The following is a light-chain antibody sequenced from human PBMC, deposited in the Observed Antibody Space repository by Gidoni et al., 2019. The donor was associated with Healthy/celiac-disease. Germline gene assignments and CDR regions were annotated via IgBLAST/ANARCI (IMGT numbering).Light chain of an antibody. J-gene: IGLJ3*02. CDR1: SSNNGNNY. CDR3: GTWDSSLSAGRWV. CDR2: ENN. Sequence: QSVLTQPPSVSAAPGQKVTISCSGSSSNNGNNYVSWYQQLPGTAPKLLIYENNKRPSGIPDRFSGSKSGTSATLGITGLQTGDEADYYCGTWDSSLSAGRWVFGGGTKLTVL. V-gene: IGLV1-51*01.